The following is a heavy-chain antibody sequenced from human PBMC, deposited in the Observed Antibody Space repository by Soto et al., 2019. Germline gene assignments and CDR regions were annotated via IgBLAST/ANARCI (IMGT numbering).Heavy chain of an antibody. J-gene: IGHJ5*02. CDR1: GFTFSSYG. D-gene: IGHD1-26*01. CDR3: ARDPSMVSTVNWFDP. V-gene: IGHV3-33*01. Sequence: GGSLRLSCAASGFTFSSYGMHWVRQAPGKGLEWVAVIWYDGSNKYYADSVKGRFTISRDNSKNTLYLQMNSLRAEDTAVYYCARDPSMVSTVNWFDPWGQGTLVTVSS. CDR2: IWYDGSNK.